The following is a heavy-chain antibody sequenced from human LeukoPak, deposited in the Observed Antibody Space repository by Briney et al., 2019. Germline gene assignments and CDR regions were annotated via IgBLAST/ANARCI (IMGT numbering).Heavy chain of an antibody. D-gene: IGHD3-10*01. Sequence: GESLKISCKGSGYSFTNYWIGWVRQMPGRGLEWMGIIYPGDSDARYSPSFQGQVTISADKSNSTAYLQWSSLKASDTAIYYCARDPGSGSFDYWGQGTLVTVSS. J-gene: IGHJ4*02. CDR3: ARDPGSGSFDY. CDR2: IYPGDSDA. V-gene: IGHV5-51*01. CDR1: GYSFTNYW.